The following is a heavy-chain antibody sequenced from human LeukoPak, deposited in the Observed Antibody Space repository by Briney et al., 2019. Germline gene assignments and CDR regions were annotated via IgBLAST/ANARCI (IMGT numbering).Heavy chain of an antibody. D-gene: IGHD6-13*01. J-gene: IGHJ4*02. V-gene: IGHV4-59*01. CDR3: ARVTYSSSWYYFDY. CDR2: IYSSGTT. Sequence: NPSETLSLTCSVSGGSISSYYWSWIRQPPGKGLEWIGYIYSSGTTSYNPSLKSRVTISVDTSQNQFSLKLTSVTAADTAVYYCARVTYSSSWYYFDYWGQGILVSVSP. CDR1: GGSISSYY.